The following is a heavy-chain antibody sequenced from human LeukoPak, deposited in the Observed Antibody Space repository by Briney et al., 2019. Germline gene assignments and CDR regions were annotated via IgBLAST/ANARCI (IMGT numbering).Heavy chain of an antibody. CDR2: IYTSGST. CDR1: GGSISSGSYY. CDR3: ARCAPSYYYYYMDV. V-gene: IGHV4-61*02. Sequence: SQTLSLTCTVSGGSISSGSYYWSWIRQPAGKGLKWIGRIYTSGSTNYNSSLKSRVTISVDTSKNQFSLKLSSVIAADTAVYYCARCAPSYYYYYMDVWGKGTTVTVSS. J-gene: IGHJ6*03.